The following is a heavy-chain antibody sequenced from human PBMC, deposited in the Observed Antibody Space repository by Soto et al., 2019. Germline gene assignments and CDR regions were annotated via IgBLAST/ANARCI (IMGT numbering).Heavy chain of an antibody. D-gene: IGHD3-22*01. V-gene: IGHV4-4*02. CDR2: IYHSGST. CDR1: GGSISSSNW. Sequence: SETLSLTCAVSGGSISSSNWWSWVRQPPGKGLEWIGEIYHSGSTNYSPSLKSRVTISVDKSKNQFSLKLSSVTAADTAVYYCARRPRAHYYDSSGYSYYFDYWGQGTLVTVSS. J-gene: IGHJ4*02. CDR3: ARRPRAHYYDSSGYSYYFDY.